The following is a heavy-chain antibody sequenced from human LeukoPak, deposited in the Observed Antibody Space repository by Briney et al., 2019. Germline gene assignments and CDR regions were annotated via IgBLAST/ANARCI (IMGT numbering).Heavy chain of an antibody. CDR3: ARDEAYCGGDRYPLY. V-gene: IGHV3-33*01. D-gene: IGHD2-21*02. CDR1: GFTFSSYG. CDR2: IWYDGSNK. Sequence: GGSLRLSCAASGFTFSSYGMHWVRQAPGKGLEWVAVIWYDGSNKYYADSVKGRFTISRDNSKNTLYLQMNSLRAEDTAVYYCARDEAYCGGDRYPLYWGQGTLVTVSS. J-gene: IGHJ4*02.